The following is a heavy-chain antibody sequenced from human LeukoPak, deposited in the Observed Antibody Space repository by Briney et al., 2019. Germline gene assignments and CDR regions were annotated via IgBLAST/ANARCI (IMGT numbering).Heavy chain of an antibody. CDR1: GYTFTSYG. V-gene: IGHV1-18*01. J-gene: IGHJ4*02. CDR2: ISAYNGNT. CDR3: ARDLITIFGVVTYYFDY. D-gene: IGHD3-3*01. Sequence: ASVKVSCKASGYTFTSYGISWVRQAPGQGLEWMGWISAYNGNTNYAQKLQGRVTMTTDKSTSTAYMELWSLRSDDTAVYYCARDLITIFGVVTYYFDYWGQGTLVTVSS.